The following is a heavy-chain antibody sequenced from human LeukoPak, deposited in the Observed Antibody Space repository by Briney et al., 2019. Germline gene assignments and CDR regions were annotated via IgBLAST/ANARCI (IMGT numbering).Heavy chain of an antibody. V-gene: IGHV1-18*01. CDR1: GYTFTSYG. D-gene: IGHD3-3*01. J-gene: IGHJ4*02. CDR2: ISAYNGNT. CDR3: ARDRVPRFLEWLLAY. Sequence: ASVKVSCKASGYTFTSYGISWMRQAPGQGLEWMGWISAYNGNTNYAQKLQGRVTMTTDTSTSTAYMELRSLRSDDTAVYHCARDRVPRFLEWLLAYWGQGTLVTVSS.